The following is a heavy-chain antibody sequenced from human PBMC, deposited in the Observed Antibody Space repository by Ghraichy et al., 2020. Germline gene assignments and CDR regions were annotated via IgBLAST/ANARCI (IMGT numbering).Heavy chain of an antibody. Sequence: GGSLRLSCAASGFTFDDYAMHWVRRAPGKGLELVSLITWDGGSTYYADSVEGRFTISRVNSKNSLYLQMNNLRAEDTAFYYCAKDINAGYGSTSYLGSWGQGTLVTVSS. J-gene: IGHJ5*02. CDR1: GFTFDDYA. D-gene: IGHD3-10*01. CDR3: AKDINAGYGSTSYLGS. CDR2: ITWDGGST. V-gene: IGHV3-43D*03.